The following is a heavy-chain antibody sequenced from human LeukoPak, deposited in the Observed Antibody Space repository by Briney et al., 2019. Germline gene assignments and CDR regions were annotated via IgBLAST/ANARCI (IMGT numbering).Heavy chain of an antibody. CDR1: GYTFTGYY. CDR3: ARGDTAMVTPLND. CDR2: ISAYNGNT. Sequence: ASVKVSCKASGYTFTGYYMHWVRQAPGQGLEWMGWISAYNGNTNYAQKLQGRVTMTTDTSTSTAYMELRSLRSDDTAVYYCARGDTAMVTPLNDWGQGTLVTVSS. J-gene: IGHJ4*02. V-gene: IGHV1-18*04. D-gene: IGHD5-18*01.